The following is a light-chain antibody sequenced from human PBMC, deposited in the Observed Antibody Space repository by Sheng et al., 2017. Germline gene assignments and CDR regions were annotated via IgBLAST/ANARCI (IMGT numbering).Light chain of an antibody. Sequence: EIVLTQSPETLSLSPGERATLSCKASQTVYNYLAWYQQKPGQAPRLVLYDASKRATGTPARFSGSGSGTEFTLTISSLQSEDFAVYYCQQYDKWPLPFGGGTKVEIK. V-gene: IGKV3-11*01. CDR1: QTVYNY. CDR3: QQYDKWPLP. CDR2: DAS. J-gene: IGKJ4*01.